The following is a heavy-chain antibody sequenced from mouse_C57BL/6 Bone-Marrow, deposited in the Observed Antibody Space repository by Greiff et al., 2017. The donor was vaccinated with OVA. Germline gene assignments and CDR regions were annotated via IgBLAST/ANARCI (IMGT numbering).Heavy chain of an antibody. CDR2: ISDGGSYT. V-gene: IGHV5-4*01. CDR3: AREGIYYGSHWYFDV. CDR1: GFTFSSYA. D-gene: IGHD1-1*01. Sequence: EVKLVESGGGLVKPGGSLKLSCAASGFTFSSYAMSWVRQTPAKRLEWVATISDGGSYTYYPDNVQGRFTISRDNAKNNLYQQMSHLKSEDTAMYYCAREGIYYGSHWYFDVWGTGTTVTVSS. J-gene: IGHJ1*03.